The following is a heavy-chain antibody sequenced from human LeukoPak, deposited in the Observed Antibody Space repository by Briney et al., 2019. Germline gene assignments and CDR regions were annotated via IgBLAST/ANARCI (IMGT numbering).Heavy chain of an antibody. V-gene: IGHV1-2*06. CDR1: GYTFTGYF. J-gene: IGHJ3*02. D-gene: IGHD5-24*01. Sequence: ASVTVSCKASGYTFTGYFMNWVRQAPGQGPEWMGRINPKTGGTNYAQKFPGRVTMTRDTSITTGYMELSRLRSVDTAVYYCARVGDGLNDAFDMWGQGTLVTVSS. CDR2: INPKTGGT. CDR3: ARVGDGLNDAFDM.